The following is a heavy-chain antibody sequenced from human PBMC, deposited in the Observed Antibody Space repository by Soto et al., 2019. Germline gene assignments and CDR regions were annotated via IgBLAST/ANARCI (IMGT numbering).Heavy chain of an antibody. D-gene: IGHD6-6*01. J-gene: IGHJ4*02. V-gene: IGHV3-30*18. Sequence: GGSLRLSCAASGFTFSSYGMHWVRQAPGKGLEWVAVISYDGSNKYYADSVKGRFTISRDNSKNTLYLQMNSLRAEDTAVYYCAKQDSSSSGYFDYWGQGTLVTVSS. CDR1: GFTFSSYG. CDR2: ISYDGSNK. CDR3: AKQDSSSSGYFDY.